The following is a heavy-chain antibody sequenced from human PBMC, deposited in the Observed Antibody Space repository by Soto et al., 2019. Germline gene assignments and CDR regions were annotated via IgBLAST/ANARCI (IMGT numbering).Heavy chain of an antibody. Sequence: ASVKVSCKASGYTFTSYAMHWVRQAPGQRLEWMGWINAGNGNTKYSQKFQGRVTITRDKSASTAYMELSSLRSEDTAVYYCARVWGAKTYYYDSSGADAFDIWGQGTMVTVSS. CDR2: INAGNGNT. CDR3: ARVWGAKTYYYDSSGADAFDI. CDR1: GYTFTSYA. V-gene: IGHV1-3*01. J-gene: IGHJ3*02. D-gene: IGHD3-22*01.